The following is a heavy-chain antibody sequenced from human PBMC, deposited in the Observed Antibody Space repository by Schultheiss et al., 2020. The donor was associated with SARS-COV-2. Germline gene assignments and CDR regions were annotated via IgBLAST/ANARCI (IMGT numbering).Heavy chain of an antibody. D-gene: IGHD3-22*01. Sequence: SETLSLTCAVYGGSISSSNWWSWVRQPPGKGMEWTGEIYHSGSTNYNPSLKSRVTISVDTSKNQFSLKLSSVTAADTAVYYCATGRRVYYYDSSGSFDYWGQGTLVTGSS. V-gene: IGHV4-4*02. CDR1: GGSISSSNW. CDR3: ATGRRVYYYDSSGSFDY. J-gene: IGHJ4*02. CDR2: IYHSGST.